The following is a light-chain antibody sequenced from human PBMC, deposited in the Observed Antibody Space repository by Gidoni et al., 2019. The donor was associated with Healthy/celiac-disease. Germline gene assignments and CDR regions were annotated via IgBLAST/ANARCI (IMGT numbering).Light chain of an antibody. CDR3: QQYNSYPLT. J-gene: IGKJ4*01. CDR2: KAS. V-gene: IGKV1-5*03. CDR1: QSISSW. Sequence: DIQRTQSPSTLSASVGDRVTITCRASQSISSWLAWYQQKPGKAPKLLIYKASRLESGVPSRFRGRVSGTDFTLPISSLQPDDFATYYCQQYNSYPLTFGGGTKVEIK.